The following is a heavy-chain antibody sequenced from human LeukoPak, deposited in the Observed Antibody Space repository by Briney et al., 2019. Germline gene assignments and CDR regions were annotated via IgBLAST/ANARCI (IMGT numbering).Heavy chain of an antibody. Sequence: PSQTLSLTCTVSGGSISSSSYYWGWIRQPPGKGLEWIGSIYYSGSTYYNPSLKSRVTISVDTSKNQFSLKLSSVTAADTAVYYCARPAVAGSYYYMDAWGKGTTVTVSS. V-gene: IGHV4-39*01. CDR3: ARPAVAGSYYYMDA. D-gene: IGHD6-19*01. CDR2: IYYSGST. CDR1: GGSISSSSYY. J-gene: IGHJ6*03.